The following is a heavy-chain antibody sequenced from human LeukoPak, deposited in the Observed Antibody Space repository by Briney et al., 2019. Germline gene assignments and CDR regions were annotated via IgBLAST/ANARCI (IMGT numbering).Heavy chain of an antibody. J-gene: IGHJ4*02. V-gene: IGHV3-33*01. D-gene: IGHD6-19*01. CDR1: GFTFSSYG. CDR2: IWYDGSNK. Sequence: PGGSLRLSCAASGFTFSSYGMHWVRQAPGKGLEWVAVIWYDGSNKYYADSVKGRFTISRDNSKNTLYLQMNSLRAEDTAVYYCARAIAVAGNYFDYWGQGTLVTVSS. CDR3: ARAIAVAGNYFDY.